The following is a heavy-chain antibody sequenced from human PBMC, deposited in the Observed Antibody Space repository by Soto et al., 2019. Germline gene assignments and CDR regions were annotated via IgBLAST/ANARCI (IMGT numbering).Heavy chain of an antibody. D-gene: IGHD3-3*01. CDR1: GGTFSSYA. Sequence: SVKVSCKASGGTFSSYAISWVRQAPGQGLEWMGGIIPIFGTANYAQKFQGRVTITADESTSTAYMELSSLRSEDTAVYYCAYYDFWSGYLDYWGQGTLVTVSS. V-gene: IGHV1-69*13. J-gene: IGHJ4*02. CDR2: IIPIFGTA. CDR3: AYYDFWSGYLDY.